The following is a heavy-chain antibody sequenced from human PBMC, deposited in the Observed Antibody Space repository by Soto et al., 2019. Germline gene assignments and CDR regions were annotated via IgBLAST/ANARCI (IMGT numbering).Heavy chain of an antibody. CDR3: ARGRGFCSGGSCYYYYGMDV. J-gene: IGHJ6*02. CDR1: GDTFSSYA. D-gene: IGHD2-15*01. V-gene: IGHV1-69*01. CDR2: IITIFGTA. Sequence: QVQLVQSGAEVKKPGSSVQVSCKASGDTFSSYAISWVRQSPGQGLEWMGGIITIFGTANYAKKFQGRVTITADESKSTAYMGLRSLRSEDTDVYYCARGRGFCSGGSCYYYYGMDVWGQGTTVTVSS.